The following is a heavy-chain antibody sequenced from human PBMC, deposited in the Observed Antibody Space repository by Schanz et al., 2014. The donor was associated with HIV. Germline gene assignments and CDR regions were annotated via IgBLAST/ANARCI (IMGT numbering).Heavy chain of an antibody. CDR3: ARGQPLVQRWFDP. D-gene: IGHD6-13*01. CDR1: GFTFNNYG. V-gene: IGHV3-33*01. J-gene: IGHJ5*02. Sequence: QVDLVESGGGVVQPGRSLRLSCTASGFTFNNYGMQWVRQAPGKGLEWLAAIWYDGSNKFYADSLRGRFTISRDNSKNTLYLQMNSLRPEDTAVYYCARGQPLVQRWFDPWGQGTLVTVSS. CDR2: IWYDGSNK.